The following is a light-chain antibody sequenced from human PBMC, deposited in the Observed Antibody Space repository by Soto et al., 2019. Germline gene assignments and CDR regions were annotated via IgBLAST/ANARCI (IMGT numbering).Light chain of an antibody. J-gene: IGKJ5*01. V-gene: IGKV3-20*01. CDR1: QSVRSN. CDR2: GAS. CDR3: HHYGSSPLT. Sequence: EIVTRQSPGSLSVSPGERATLSCRARQSVRSNLAWYQQKPGQAPRLLVFGASSRVLGIPDRFSGSGPGTDFTLTISRLEPEDFAVYYCHHYGSSPLTFGQGTRLEI.